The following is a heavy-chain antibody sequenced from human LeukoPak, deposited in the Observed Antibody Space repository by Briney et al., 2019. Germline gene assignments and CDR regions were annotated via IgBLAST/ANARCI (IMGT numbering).Heavy chain of an antibody. CDR2: INPNSGGT. V-gene: IGHV1-2*02. CDR1: GYTFTSYG. J-gene: IGHJ4*02. CDR3: ARDRGYSGYDCLDY. Sequence: ASVKVSCKASGYTFTSYGISWVRQAPGQGLEWMGWINPNSGGTNYAQKFQGRVTMTRDTSISTAYMELSRLRSDDTAVYYCARDRGYSGYDCLDYWGQGTLVTVSS. D-gene: IGHD5-12*01.